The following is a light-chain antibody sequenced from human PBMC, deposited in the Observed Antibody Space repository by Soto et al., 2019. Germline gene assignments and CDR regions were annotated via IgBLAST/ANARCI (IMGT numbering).Light chain of an antibody. J-gene: IGLJ1*01. CDR2: DDG. CDR1: NIGGKS. CDR3: QVLDNNDDPYV. Sequence: ELTHPPSESVAPGQTARITCGGNNIGGKSLHWYQQKPGQAPVLVVYDDGDRPSGIPERFSGSNSGNTATLTISRVEAGDDADYYCQVLDNNDDPYVFRIGTKVTV. V-gene: IGLV3-21*02.